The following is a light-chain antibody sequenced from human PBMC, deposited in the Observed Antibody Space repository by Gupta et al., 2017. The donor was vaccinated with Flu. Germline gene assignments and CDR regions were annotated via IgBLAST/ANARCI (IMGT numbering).Light chain of an antibody. J-gene: IGLJ2*01. CDR2: RDS. Sequence: LGNTSRVTCGVITMENRNVRWHQQNPGPALVLGSYRDSSRSAGIPGRFSSTNSANTATMTIRRAEAGDYADYYCQLWDSSILVFGGGTKLTVL. CDR3: QLWDSSILV. CDR1: TMENRN. V-gene: IGLV3-9*01.